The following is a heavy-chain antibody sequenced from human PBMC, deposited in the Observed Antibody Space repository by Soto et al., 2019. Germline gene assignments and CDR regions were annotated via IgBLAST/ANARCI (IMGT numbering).Heavy chain of an antibody. CDR2: MNPNSGNT. V-gene: IGHV1-8*01. D-gene: IGHD3-3*01. Sequence: ASVKVSCKASGYTFTSYDINWVRQATGQGLEWMGWMNPNSGNTGYAQKFQGRVTMTRNTSISTAYMELSSLRSEDTAVYYCASDLRAYDFWSGDAFDIWGQGTMVTVSS. CDR3: ASDLRAYDFWSGDAFDI. J-gene: IGHJ3*02. CDR1: GYTFTSYD.